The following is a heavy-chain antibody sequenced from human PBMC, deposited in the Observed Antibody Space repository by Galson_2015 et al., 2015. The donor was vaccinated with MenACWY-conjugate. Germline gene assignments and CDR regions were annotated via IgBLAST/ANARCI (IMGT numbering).Heavy chain of an antibody. CDR2: INPNSGGT. CDR3: ARGGYYDSSGEFDI. Sequence: SVKVSCKASGYTFTGYYMHWVRQAPGQGLEWMGWINPNSGGTNYAQKFQGWVTMTRDTSISTAYMELSRLRSDDTAVYYCARGGYYDSSGEFDIWGQGTMVTVSS. J-gene: IGHJ3*02. CDR1: GYTFTGYY. V-gene: IGHV1-2*04. D-gene: IGHD3-22*01.